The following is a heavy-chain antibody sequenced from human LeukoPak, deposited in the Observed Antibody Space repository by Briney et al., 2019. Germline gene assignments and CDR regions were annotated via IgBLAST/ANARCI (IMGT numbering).Heavy chain of an antibody. CDR1: VYTFTSYY. Sequence: ASVKVSCEASVYTFTSYYMHWVRQAPGQGLEWMGIINPSGGSTSYAQKFQGRVTMTRDTSTSTVYMELSSLRSEDTAVYYCARDLVRGVISSYYYYGMDVWGQGTTVTVSS. CDR3: ARDLVRGVISSYYYYGMDV. CDR2: INPSGGST. V-gene: IGHV1-46*01. J-gene: IGHJ6*02. D-gene: IGHD3-10*01.